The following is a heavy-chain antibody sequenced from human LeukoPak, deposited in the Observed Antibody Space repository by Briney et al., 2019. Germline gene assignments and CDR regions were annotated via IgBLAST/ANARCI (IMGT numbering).Heavy chain of an antibody. D-gene: IGHD6-19*01. V-gene: IGHV1-18*01. CDR2: ISPYNSNT. CDR3: AREAPVAAGSDAFDI. Sequence: ASVKVSCKSSGYTFTTYGISWMRQAPGQSLEWMGWISPYNSNTKYAQKLQGRVTMTTDTSTNTAYMEVRSLRSDDTAVYYCAREAPVAAGSDAFDIGGQGTMVTVSS. CDR1: GYTFTTYG. J-gene: IGHJ3*02.